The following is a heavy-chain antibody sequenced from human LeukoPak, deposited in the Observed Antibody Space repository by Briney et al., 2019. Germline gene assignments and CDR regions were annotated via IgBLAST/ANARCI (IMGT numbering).Heavy chain of an antibody. V-gene: IGHV1-58*02. Sequence: SVKVPCKASGFTFSNSAIQWMRQARGQRLEWIGWIGVAGGNTNYAQTLQGRITITRDMSTSTAYMELTSLRSDDTAVYYCAAEIYGGNADCCTFDFWGPGTPVTVSS. D-gene: IGHD4-23*01. J-gene: IGHJ3*01. CDR3: AAEIYGGNADCCTFDF. CDR1: GFTFSNSA. CDR2: IGVAGGNT.